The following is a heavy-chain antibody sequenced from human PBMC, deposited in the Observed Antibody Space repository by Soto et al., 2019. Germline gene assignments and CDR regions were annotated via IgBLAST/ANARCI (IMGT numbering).Heavy chain of an antibody. CDR2: IYYSGST. J-gene: IGHJ4*02. Sequence: TLSLTCTVSGGSISSYYWSWIRQPPGKGLEWIGYIYYSGSTNYNPSLKSRVTISVDTSKNQFSLKLSSVTAADTAVYYCAGDRGWSSGWYGFDYWGQGTLVTVSS. D-gene: IGHD6-19*01. CDR1: GGSISSYY. CDR3: AGDRGWSSGWYGFDY. V-gene: IGHV4-59*01.